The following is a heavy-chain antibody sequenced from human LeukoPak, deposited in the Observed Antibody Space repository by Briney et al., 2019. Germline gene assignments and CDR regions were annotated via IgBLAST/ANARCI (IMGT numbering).Heavy chain of an antibody. D-gene: IGHD2-21*01. V-gene: IGHV4-4*07. CDR2: IYTSGST. J-gene: IGHJ4*02. CDR3: ARTPYYGGNIHFDY. Sequence: SETLSLTCTVSGGSISSYYWSWIRQPAGKGLEWIGRIYTSGSTNYNPSLKSRVTISVDTSKNQFSLKLSSVTAADTAVYYCARTPYYGGNIHFDYWGQGTLVTVSS. CDR1: GGSISSYY.